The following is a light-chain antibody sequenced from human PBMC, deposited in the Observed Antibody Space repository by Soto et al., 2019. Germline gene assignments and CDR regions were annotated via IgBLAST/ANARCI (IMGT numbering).Light chain of an antibody. CDR3: SSYTSSSPNV. CDR1: SSDVGGYNY. CDR2: DVS. Sequence: QSVLTQPASVFGSPGQSITISCTGTSSDVGGYNYVSWYQQHPGKAPKLMIYDVSNRPSGVSNRFSGSKSGNTASLTISGLQAEDEADYYCSSYTSSSPNVFGTGTKVPVL. V-gene: IGLV2-14*01. J-gene: IGLJ1*01.